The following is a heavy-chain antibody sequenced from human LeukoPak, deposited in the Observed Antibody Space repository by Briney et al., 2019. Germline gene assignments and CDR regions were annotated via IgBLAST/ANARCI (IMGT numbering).Heavy chain of an antibody. CDR2: IKQDGSEK. J-gene: IGHJ4*02. V-gene: IGHV3-7*01. Sequence: PGGSLRLSCATSGFTFSSYWMSWVRQAPGKGLEWVANIKQDGSEKYYVDSVKGRFTISRDNAKNSLYLQMNSLRAEDTAVYYCARGSRHYDILTGYDYWGQGTLVTVSS. CDR1: GFTFSSYW. CDR3: ARGSRHYDILTGYDY. D-gene: IGHD3-9*01.